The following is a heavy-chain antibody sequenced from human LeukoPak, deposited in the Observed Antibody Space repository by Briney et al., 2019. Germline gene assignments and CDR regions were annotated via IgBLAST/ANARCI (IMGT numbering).Heavy chain of an antibody. CDR3: ASSGGSYRFFDY. D-gene: IGHD1-26*01. Sequence: SLNVSCKASGRTFSSYAISWVRQAPGQGLEWMGRIIPILGIANYAQKFQGRVTITADKSTSTAYMELSSLRSEDTAVYYCASSGGSYRFFDYWGQGTLVTVSS. V-gene: IGHV1-69*04. CDR2: IIPILGIA. CDR1: GRTFSSYA. J-gene: IGHJ4*02.